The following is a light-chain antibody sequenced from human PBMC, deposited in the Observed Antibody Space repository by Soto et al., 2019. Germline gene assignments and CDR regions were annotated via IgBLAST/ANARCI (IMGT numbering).Light chain of an antibody. J-gene: IGLJ3*02. CDR2: TNS. Sequence: QSVLTQPPSASGTPGQRVTISCSGSSSNIGSNSVSWYQQLPGTAPKLLIYTNSQRPSGVPDRFSASKSGTSAFLAISGLQSEDEADYYCAAWDDSLNGGVFGGGTQLTVL. CDR3: AAWDDSLNGGV. CDR1: SSNIGSNS. V-gene: IGLV1-44*01.